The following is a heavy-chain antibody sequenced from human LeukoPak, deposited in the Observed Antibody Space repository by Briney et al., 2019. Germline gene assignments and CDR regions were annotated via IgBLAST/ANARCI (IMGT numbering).Heavy chain of an antibody. CDR3: AKYLFGSY. J-gene: IGHJ4*02. V-gene: IGHV3-74*01. CDR2: VYFDGSGT. D-gene: IGHD3-10*02. Sequence: GGSLRLSCAASGFTFSSYSMHWVRQAPGKGLVWVSRVYFDGSGTTYADSVKGRFTISRDNAKNTLYLQMNSLRAEDTAVYYCAKYLFGSYWGQGTLVTVSS. CDR1: GFTFSSYS.